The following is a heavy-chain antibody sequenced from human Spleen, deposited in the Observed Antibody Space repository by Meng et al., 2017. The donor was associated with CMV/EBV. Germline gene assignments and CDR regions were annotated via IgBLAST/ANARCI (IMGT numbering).Heavy chain of an antibody. CDR3: ARNRPVVTHDY. V-gene: IGHV1-2*02. CDR1: GSTFTAYY. Sequence: SCKASGSTFTAYYMHWVRQAPGQGIEWMGWINPNGGVTKYAQKFQGRVTMTRDTSVRTIYMELSRLRSDDTAVYYCARNRPVVTHDYWGQGTLVTVSS. CDR2: INPNGGVT. J-gene: IGHJ4*02. D-gene: IGHD3-22*01.